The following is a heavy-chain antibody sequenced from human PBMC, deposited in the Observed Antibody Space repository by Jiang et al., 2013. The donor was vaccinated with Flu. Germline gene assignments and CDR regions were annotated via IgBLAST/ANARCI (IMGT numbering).Heavy chain of an antibody. CDR2: IIPLFDIT. Sequence: SGAEVKKPGSSVKVSCKASGGTFSDYTITWVRQAPGQGLEWMGGIIPLFDITHYAQKFQGRVMITADESTTTASMELSSLTSEDTAVYYCASQYCGGDCYFTASVDYYQDWGQGTLVTVSS. J-gene: IGHJ1*01. CDR1: GGTFSDYT. CDR3: ASQYCGGDCYFTASVDYYQD. D-gene: IGHD2-21*02. V-gene: IGHV1-69*01.